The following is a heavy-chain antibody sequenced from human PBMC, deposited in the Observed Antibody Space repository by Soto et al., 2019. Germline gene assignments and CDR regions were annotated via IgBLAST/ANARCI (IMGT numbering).Heavy chain of an antibody. V-gene: IGHV1-69*06. D-gene: IGHD1-26*01. Sequence: QVQLVQSGAEVKKPGSSVKVSCKASGGTFSSYAISWVRQAPGQGLEWMGGIIPIFGTANYAQKFQGRVTITADKSTSTAYMELSSLRSEDTAVYYCARSGELLPHSAYYYGMDVWGQGTTVTVSS. J-gene: IGHJ6*02. CDR3: ARSGELLPHSAYYYGMDV. CDR1: GGTFSSYA. CDR2: IIPIFGTA.